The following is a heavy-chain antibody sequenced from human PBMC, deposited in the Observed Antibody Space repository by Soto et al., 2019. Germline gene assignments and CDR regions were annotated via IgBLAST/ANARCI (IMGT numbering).Heavy chain of an antibody. V-gene: IGHV4-30-4*01. CDR2: IYFSGST. J-gene: IGHJ6*03. CDR3: ARHRQKYYSNYDYYYIMDV. Sequence: SETLSLTCTVSGGSISSGNFYWSWIRQPPGKGLEWIGYIYFSGSTSYSPSLKSRLTISVNTSNNQFSLKLTSVTAADTAVYYCARHRQKYYSNYDYYYIMDVWGKGSTDIGSS. D-gene: IGHD4-4*01. CDR1: GGSISSGNFY.